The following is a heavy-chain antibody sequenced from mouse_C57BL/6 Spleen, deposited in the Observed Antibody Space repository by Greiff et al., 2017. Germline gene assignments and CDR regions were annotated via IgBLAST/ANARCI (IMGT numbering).Heavy chain of an antibody. CDR2: INYDGSST. CDR1: GFTFSDYY. V-gene: IGHV5-16*01. CDR3: ARYDYDEAMDY. D-gene: IGHD2-4*01. Sequence: DVKVEASEGGLVQPGSSMKLSCTASGFTFSDYYMAWVRQIPEKGLEWVANINYDGSSTYYLDSLKSRFSISRDNAKNILYLQMSSRKSEDTATYYGARYDYDEAMDYWGQGTSVTVSS. J-gene: IGHJ4*01.